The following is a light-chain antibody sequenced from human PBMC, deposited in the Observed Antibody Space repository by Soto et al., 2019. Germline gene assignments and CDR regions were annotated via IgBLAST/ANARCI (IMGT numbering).Light chain of an antibody. V-gene: IGKV3-11*01. J-gene: IGKJ5*01. Sequence: EIVLTRSPATLSLSPGERATLSCTASQSVNSYLAWYQHRPGQAPRLLIYDTFNRASGIPARFSGSGSGTDFTLTISSLDPEDFAVYYCQQRSNRPLTFGQVTRLEIK. CDR3: QQRSNRPLT. CDR1: QSVNSY. CDR2: DTF.